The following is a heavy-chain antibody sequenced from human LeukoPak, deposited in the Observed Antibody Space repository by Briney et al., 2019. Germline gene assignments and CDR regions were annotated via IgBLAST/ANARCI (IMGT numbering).Heavy chain of an antibody. CDR2: ISWNSGSI. Sequence: GGSLRLSCAASGFTFDDYAMHWVRQAPGKGLEWVSGISWNSGSIGYADSVKGRFTIPRDNAKNSLYLQMNSLRAEDTALYYCAKTPDYGDDYYFDYWGQGTLVTVSS. CDR3: AKTPDYGDDYYFDY. CDR1: GFTFDDYA. V-gene: IGHV3-9*01. J-gene: IGHJ4*02. D-gene: IGHD4-17*01.